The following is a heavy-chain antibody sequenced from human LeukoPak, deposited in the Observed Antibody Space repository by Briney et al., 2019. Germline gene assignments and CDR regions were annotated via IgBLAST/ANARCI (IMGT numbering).Heavy chain of an antibody. Sequence: PSETLSLTCTVSGGSLSGHYWSWIRQPAGKGLEWIGRIYSSGSTNYNPPFKSRVTMSVDTSKNKFSLRLTSVTAADTAVYYCARTTSGLDPWGQGTLVTVSS. J-gene: IGHJ5*02. CDR3: ARTTSGLDP. V-gene: IGHV4-4*07. CDR1: GGSLSGHY. D-gene: IGHD1-1*01. CDR2: IYSSGST.